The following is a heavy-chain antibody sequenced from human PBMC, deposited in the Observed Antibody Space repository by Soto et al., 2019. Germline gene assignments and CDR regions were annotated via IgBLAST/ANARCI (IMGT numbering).Heavy chain of an antibody. J-gene: IGHJ4*02. V-gene: IGHV3-64*01. Sequence: PGGSLRLSCAASGFTFSSYAMHWVRQAPGKGLKYVSAISSNGGSTYYANSVKGRFTISRDNSKNTLYLQMNSLRAEDTAVYYCARDGLEMATILVYWGQGTLVTVSS. CDR2: ISSNGGST. CDR1: GFTFSSYA. D-gene: IGHD5-12*01. CDR3: ARDGLEMATILVY.